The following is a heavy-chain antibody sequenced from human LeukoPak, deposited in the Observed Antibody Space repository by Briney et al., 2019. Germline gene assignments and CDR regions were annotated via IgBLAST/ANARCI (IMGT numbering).Heavy chain of an antibody. V-gene: IGHV4-39*01. CDR2: IYYGGTT. CDR3: ASHMAIGIAGQYYFDP. Sequence: KPSETLSLTCTVSGGSISSSTYYWGWIRQSPGKGLEWIGSIYYGGTTYHNSSLKSRLTISIDTSKNQFSLRLRSVTAADTAVYYCASHMAIGIAGQYYFDPFGHGTQVTVSS. CDR1: GGSISSSTYY. J-gene: IGHJ5*02. D-gene: IGHD1-20*01.